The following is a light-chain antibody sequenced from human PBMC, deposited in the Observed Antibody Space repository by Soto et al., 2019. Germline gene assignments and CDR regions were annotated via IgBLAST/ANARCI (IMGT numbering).Light chain of an antibody. J-gene: IGKJ1*01. CDR3: QQWGSSSWT. CDR1: QSVSSTY. V-gene: IGKV3-20*01. CDR2: GAS. Sequence: EIVLTQSPGTLSLSPGERATLSCRASQSVSSTYLAWYQQKPGQAPRLLIYGASTRATGIPDRFSGSGSGTDFTLTISRLEPEDFAVYYCQQWGSSSWTFGQGTKVAI.